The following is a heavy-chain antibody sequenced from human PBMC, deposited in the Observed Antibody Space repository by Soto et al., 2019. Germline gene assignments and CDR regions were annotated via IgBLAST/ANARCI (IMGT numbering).Heavy chain of an antibody. D-gene: IGHD2-2*01. V-gene: IGHV3-23*01. CDR2: ISGSGGST. Sequence: GGSLRLSCAASGFTFSSYAMSWVRQAPGKGLEWVSAISGSGGSTYYADSVKGRFTISRDNSKNTLYLQMNSLRAEDTAVYYCAKDRSEPGTWLPAAIDYYYYMDVWGKGTTVTVSS. CDR3: AKDRSEPGTWLPAAIDYYYYMDV. J-gene: IGHJ6*03. CDR1: GFTFSSYA.